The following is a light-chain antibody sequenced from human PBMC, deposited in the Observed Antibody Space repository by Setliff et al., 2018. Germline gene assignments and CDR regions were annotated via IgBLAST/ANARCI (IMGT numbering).Light chain of an antibody. Sequence: QSVLTQPASVSGSPGQSVTTSYTGTSSDIGGYNYVSWYQQHPGKAPKLMIYDVSIRPSGVSTRFSGSKSANTASLTISGLQAEDEADYYCVSYTNSATLVFGGGTKVTVL. CDR3: VSYTNSATLV. CDR1: SSDIGGYNY. V-gene: IGLV2-14*03. CDR2: DVS. J-gene: IGLJ2*01.